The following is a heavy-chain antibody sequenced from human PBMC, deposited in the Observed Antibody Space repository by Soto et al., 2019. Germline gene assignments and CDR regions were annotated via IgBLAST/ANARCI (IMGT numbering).Heavy chain of an antibody. V-gene: IGHV1-18*01. CDR2: ISAYNGNT. D-gene: IGHD6-6*01. Sequence: ASVKVSCKASGYTFTSYGISWVRQAPGQGLEWMGWISAYNGNTKYSQKFQGRVTITRDTSASTAYMELSSLRSEDTAVYYCARPNLWQLNFGFDYWGQGTLVTVSS. CDR1: GYTFTSYG. J-gene: IGHJ4*02. CDR3: ARPNLWQLNFGFDY.